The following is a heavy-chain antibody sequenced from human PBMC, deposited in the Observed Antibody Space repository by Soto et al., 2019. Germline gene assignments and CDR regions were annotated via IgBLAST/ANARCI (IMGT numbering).Heavy chain of an antibody. V-gene: IGHV4-30-4*01. J-gene: IGHJ6*02. Sequence: SETLSLTCTVSGGSISSGDYYWSWIRQPPGKGLEWIGYIYYSGSTYYNKSLKSRVTISVDTSKNQFSLKLSSVTAADTAVYYCARGITMVRGVIISNYYYYGMDVWGQGTTVTVSS. CDR2: IYYSGST. D-gene: IGHD3-10*01. CDR1: GGSISSGDYY. CDR3: ARGITMVRGVIISNYYYYGMDV.